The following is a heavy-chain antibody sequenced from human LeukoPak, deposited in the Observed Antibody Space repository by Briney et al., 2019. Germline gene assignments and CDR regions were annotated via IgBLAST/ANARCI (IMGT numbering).Heavy chain of an antibody. J-gene: IGHJ4*02. CDR3: ARAIRIAVAEFFFDY. CDR1: GLSVSSNY. D-gene: IGHD6-13*01. CDR2: IYTGGST. Sequence: GGSLRLSCVVSGLSVSSNYMSWVRQAPGQGLEWVSLIYTGGSTYFADSVKGRFTISRDNSKNTLYLQVNSLRAEDTALYYCARAIRIAVAEFFFDYWGQGTLVTVSS. V-gene: IGHV3-53*01.